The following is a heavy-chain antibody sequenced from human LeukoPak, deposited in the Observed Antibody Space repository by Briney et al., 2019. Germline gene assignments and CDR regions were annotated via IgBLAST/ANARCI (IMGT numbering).Heavy chain of an antibody. J-gene: IGHJ4*02. V-gene: IGHV4-34*01. Sequence: SETLSLTCAVYGGSFSGDYWSWIRQPPGKGLEWIGEIDHSGRTNSNASLKSRVTISVDMSKNQFSLRLSSVTAADTAVYYCARKSIVTAGRKPYDVWDQGTLVTVSP. CDR3: ARKSIVTAGRKPYDV. D-gene: IGHD6-13*01. CDR1: GGSFSGDY. CDR2: IDHSGRT.